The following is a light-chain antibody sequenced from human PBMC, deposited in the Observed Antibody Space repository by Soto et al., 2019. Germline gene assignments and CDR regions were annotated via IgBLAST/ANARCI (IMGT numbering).Light chain of an antibody. V-gene: IGLV2-14*02. CDR3: SSYKSRNTLYV. CDR1: SSDVGAYNS. CDR2: KGT. J-gene: IGLJ1*01. Sequence: QSSLAQPASVSGSPGQSVTISFTGTSSDVGAYNSVSWYQQHPDKAPQLMIYKGTQRPSGVSNRFSGSKSGNTASLTISGLQAEDEADYYCSSYKSRNTLYVFGTGSK.